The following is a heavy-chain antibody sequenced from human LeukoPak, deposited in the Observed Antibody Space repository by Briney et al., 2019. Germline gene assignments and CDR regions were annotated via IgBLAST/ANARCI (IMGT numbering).Heavy chain of an antibody. V-gene: IGHV3-23*01. CDR3: AKGHRYCTSGNCNSAVDY. J-gene: IGHJ4*02. Sequence: GGSLRLSCAASGFTFSSYAMSWVRQAPGKGLEWVSAISGSGGSTYYTDSVEGRFTISRDNSKNTLYLQMNSLGAEDTAVYYCAKGHRYCTSGNCNSAVDYWGQGTLVTVSS. CDR2: ISGSGGST. D-gene: IGHD2-15*01. CDR1: GFTFSSYA.